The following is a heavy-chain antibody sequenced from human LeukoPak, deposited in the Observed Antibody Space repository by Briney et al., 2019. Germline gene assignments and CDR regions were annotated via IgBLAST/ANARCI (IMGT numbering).Heavy chain of an antibody. J-gene: IGHJ4*02. D-gene: IGHD6-13*01. CDR2: IWYDGSNK. CDR1: GLIFSSYG. Sequence: GRSPRLSCAASGLIFSSYGVHWVRQAAGKGLEWVAVIWYDGSNKYYADSVKGRFTISRDNSKNTLYLQMNSLRAEDTAVYYCARDRTSSRWPYFDYWGQGTLVTVSS. CDR3: ARDRTSSRWPYFDY. V-gene: IGHV3-33*01.